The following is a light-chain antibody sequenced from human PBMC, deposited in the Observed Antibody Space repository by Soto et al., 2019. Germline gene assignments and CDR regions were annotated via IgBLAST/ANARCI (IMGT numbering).Light chain of an antibody. V-gene: IGKV3-15*01. J-gene: IGKJ1*01. CDR1: QSVRSN. CDR2: DAT. CDR3: QQYNKWPT. Sequence: ENVLTQSPATLSLSPWEGATLSCGASQSVRSNLDWYQQKPGQAPRLLIYDATTRATGIPARFNGSGSGTEFTLSISSLQSEDIAVYYCQQYNKWPTFGHGTKVDIK.